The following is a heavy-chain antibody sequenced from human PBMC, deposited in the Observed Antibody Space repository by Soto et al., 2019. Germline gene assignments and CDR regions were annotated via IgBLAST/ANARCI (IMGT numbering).Heavy chain of an antibody. J-gene: IGHJ6*02. CDR3: ARRASNYYGVDV. Sequence: GESLKISCNGSGYSFTNYCIGLVLQMPGKGLEWMGIIYPHDSDSIYSPSFQGQVTISADKSISTAYLQWSSLKASDTGIYFCARRASNYYGVDVWGQGTTVTVSS. CDR2: IYPHDSDS. V-gene: IGHV5-51*01. CDR1: GYSFTNYC.